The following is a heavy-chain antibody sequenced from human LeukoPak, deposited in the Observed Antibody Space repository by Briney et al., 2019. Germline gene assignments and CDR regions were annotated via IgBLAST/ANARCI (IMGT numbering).Heavy chain of an antibody. CDR1: GFTFSSYW. Sequence: SGGSLRLSCAASGFTFSSYWMSWVRQAPGMGQEWVGNIKYDGSEIYYVDSVKGRFTISRDNAKNSLYLQMNSLRAEDTALYYCARDKHYYDSSNYVWGQGTLVTVSS. J-gene: IGHJ4*02. V-gene: IGHV3-7*03. CDR3: ARDKHYYDSSNYV. CDR2: IKYDGSEI. D-gene: IGHD3-22*01.